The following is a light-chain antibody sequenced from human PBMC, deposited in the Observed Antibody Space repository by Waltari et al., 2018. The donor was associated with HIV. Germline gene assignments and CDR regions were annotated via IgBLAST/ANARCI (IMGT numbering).Light chain of an antibody. J-gene: IGKJ3*01. V-gene: IGKV1-5*03. CDR1: ESISTF. CDR3: QQSYRSLT. Sequence: DIQLTQSPSTLSVSVGDRVTITCRASESISTFLVWYQQKPGKAPRLLIFGASSLQNGVPSRFIGSGSGTDFTLTISSLQPDDFATYYCQQSYRSLTFGPGTKVDV. CDR2: GAS.